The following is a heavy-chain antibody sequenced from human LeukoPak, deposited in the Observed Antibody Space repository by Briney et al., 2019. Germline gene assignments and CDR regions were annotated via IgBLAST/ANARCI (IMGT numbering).Heavy chain of an antibody. CDR3: AREGLVRGVARTGLYYYGMDV. CDR2: INHSGST. Sequence: SETLSLTCAVYGGSFSDYYWSWIRQPPGKGLEWLGEINHSGSTDYNPSLKSRVTISVDTSKNQFSLKLSSVTAADTAVYYCAREGLVRGVARTGLYYYGMDVWGQGTTVTVSS. D-gene: IGHD3-10*02. CDR1: GGSFSDYY. J-gene: IGHJ6*02. V-gene: IGHV4-34*01.